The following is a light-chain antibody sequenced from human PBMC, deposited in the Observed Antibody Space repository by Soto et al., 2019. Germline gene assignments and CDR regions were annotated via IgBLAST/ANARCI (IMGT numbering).Light chain of an antibody. Sequence: QAVVTQPPSVSGAPGQRVTISCTGSSSDIGAGFDVHWYQHLPGTAPKLLIYGNTNRPLGVPGRFSGSKSGTSASLVITGLQAEDEADYYCQSYENSRTGFYVFGTGTKLTVL. CDR1: SSDIGAGFD. V-gene: IGLV1-40*01. CDR2: GNT. J-gene: IGLJ1*01. CDR3: QSYENSRTGFYV.